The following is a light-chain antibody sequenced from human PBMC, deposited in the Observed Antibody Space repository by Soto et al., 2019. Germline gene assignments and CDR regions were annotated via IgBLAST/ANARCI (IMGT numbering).Light chain of an antibody. V-gene: IGLV2-11*01. J-gene: IGLJ3*02. CDR1: NSDVGGYNY. CDR3: CSYVDTDTWV. CDR2: GVS. Sequence: QSVLTQPRSVSGSPGQSVTISCTGTNSDVGGYNYVSWYQQYPGKAPKLMISGVSERPSGVPDRFSGSKSGNTASLTISGLQAEDEAAYYCCSYVDTDTWVFGGGTK.